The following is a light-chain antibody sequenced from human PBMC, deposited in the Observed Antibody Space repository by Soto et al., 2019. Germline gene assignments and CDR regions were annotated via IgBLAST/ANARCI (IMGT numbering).Light chain of an antibody. Sequence: EIVLTQSPGTLSLSPGERATLSCRASQNISIYLAWYQQKPGQAPRLLIYGASSRATGIPDRFSGSVSGTDFTLTISRLEPEDFAVYYCQQCGSSPITFGQGTRLEIK. CDR2: GAS. CDR3: QQCGSSPIT. V-gene: IGKV3-20*01. J-gene: IGKJ5*01. CDR1: QNISIY.